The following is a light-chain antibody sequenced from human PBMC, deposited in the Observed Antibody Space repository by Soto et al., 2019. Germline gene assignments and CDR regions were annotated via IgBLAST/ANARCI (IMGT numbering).Light chain of an antibody. CDR3: QQHASSPFT. CDR1: QTVRTNY. V-gene: IGKV3-20*01. Sequence: EIVLTQSPGTLSLSPGERATLSCRASQTVRTNYVAWYQQRPGQAPRLLIYAASNRAAGIPDRFSGSASGPDFTPTISRLEPEDFAVYYCQQHASSPFTFGPGTKVDIK. CDR2: AAS. J-gene: IGKJ3*01.